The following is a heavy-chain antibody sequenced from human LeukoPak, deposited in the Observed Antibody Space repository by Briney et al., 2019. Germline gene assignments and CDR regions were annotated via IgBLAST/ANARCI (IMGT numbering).Heavy chain of an antibody. CDR3: ASRSGRQWLPYFDY. J-gene: IGHJ4*02. CDR1: GFTFGDYA. CDR2: IRSKAYGGTT. V-gene: IGHV3-49*04. Sequence: GGSLRLSCTASGFTFGDYAMTWVRQAPGKGLEWVGFIRSKAYGGTTEYAASVKGRFTISRDDSKSIAYLQMNSLKTEDTAVYHCASRSGRQWLPYFDYWGQGTLVTVSS. D-gene: IGHD1-26*01.